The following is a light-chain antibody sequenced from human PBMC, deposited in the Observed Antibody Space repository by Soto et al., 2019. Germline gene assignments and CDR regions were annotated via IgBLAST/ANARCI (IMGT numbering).Light chain of an antibody. CDR2: KAS. Sequence: DIQMTQSPSTLSASVGDRVTITFRASQSISSWLAWYQQKPGKAPKLLIYKASSLESGVPSRFSGSGSGTEFTLTISSLQPDEFATYYCQQYNSYQGTFGQGTKVEIK. V-gene: IGKV1-5*03. CDR1: QSISSW. J-gene: IGKJ1*01. CDR3: QQYNSYQGT.